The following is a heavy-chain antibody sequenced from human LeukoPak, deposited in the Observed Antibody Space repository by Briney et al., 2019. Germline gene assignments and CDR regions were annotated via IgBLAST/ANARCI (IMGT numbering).Heavy chain of an antibody. D-gene: IGHD2-21*01. V-gene: IGHV1-69*05. Sequence: SVKVSCKASGGTFSSYAISWVRQAPGQGLEWMGGIIPIFGTANYAQKFQGRVTITTDESTSTAYMELSSLRSEKTAVYYCASGGGERGPIDYWGQGTLVTVSS. CDR3: ASGGGERGPIDY. CDR1: GGTFSSYA. CDR2: IIPIFGTA. J-gene: IGHJ4*02.